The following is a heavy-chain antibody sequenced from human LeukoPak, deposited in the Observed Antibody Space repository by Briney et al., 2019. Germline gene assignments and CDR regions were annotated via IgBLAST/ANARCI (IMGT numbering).Heavy chain of an antibody. Sequence: GGSLRLSCAASGFTFTNYAMHWVRQTPGKGLEWVAVISYDGSNKYYADSVKGRFTISRDNSKNTLYLQMNSLRAEDTAVYYCARDPNDYGDYATFDYWGQGTLVTVSS. CDR3: ARDPNDYGDYATFDY. J-gene: IGHJ4*02. CDR2: ISYDGSNK. V-gene: IGHV3-30-3*01. D-gene: IGHD4-17*01. CDR1: GFTFTNYA.